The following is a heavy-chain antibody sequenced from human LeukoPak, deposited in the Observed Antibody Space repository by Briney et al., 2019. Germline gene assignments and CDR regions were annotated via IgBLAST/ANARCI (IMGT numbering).Heavy chain of an antibody. CDR1: GFTVSSNY. D-gene: IGHD6-13*01. CDR2: FYSGGAT. Sequence: GGSLRLSCAASGFTVSSNYMSWVRQAPGKGLDWVSVFYSGGATYYADSVKGRFTISRDNSKNTLYLQMNSLRAEDTAVYYCTSSSHSSIRFDYWGQGTLVTVSS. CDR3: TSSSHSSIRFDY. J-gene: IGHJ4*02. V-gene: IGHV3-53*01.